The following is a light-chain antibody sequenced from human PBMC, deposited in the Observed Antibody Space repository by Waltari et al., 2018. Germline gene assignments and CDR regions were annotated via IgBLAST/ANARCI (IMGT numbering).Light chain of an antibody. J-gene: IGLJ1*01. CDR1: TGDIGSYNY. V-gene: IGLV2-14*01. CDR3: SSYTSGARVDV. Sequence: QSALTQPASVSGSPGQPITITCTGTTGDIGSYNYVSWYQQYPGEAPKLIVYDVDNRPSGISYRFSGSKSGNTASLTISGLQTEDEADYYCSSYTSGARVDVFGTGTRVTVL. CDR2: DVD.